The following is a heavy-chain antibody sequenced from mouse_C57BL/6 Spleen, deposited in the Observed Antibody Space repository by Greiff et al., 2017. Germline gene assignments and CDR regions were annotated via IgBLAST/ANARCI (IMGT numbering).Heavy chain of an antibody. D-gene: IGHD2-4*01. Sequence: VQLHQSGAELMKPGASVKLSCKATGYTFTGYWIAWVKQRPGPGLEWIGEIFPGSGSTNYNEKFKGKATFTADTSSNTAYMQLRSLTTEDSSIYYCARRGGDYDRRYYFDYWGQGTTLTVSS. CDR2: IFPGSGST. CDR1: GYTFTGYW. J-gene: IGHJ2*01. V-gene: IGHV1-9*01. CDR3: ARRGGDYDRRYYFDY.